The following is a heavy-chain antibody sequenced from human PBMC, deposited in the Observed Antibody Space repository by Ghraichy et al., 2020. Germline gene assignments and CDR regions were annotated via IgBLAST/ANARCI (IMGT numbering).Heavy chain of an antibody. CDR1: GFTFSSYG. CDR3: AKDGVRITMVRGVTLDY. D-gene: IGHD3-10*01. J-gene: IGHJ4*02. Sequence: GGSLRLSCAASGFTFSSYGMHWVRQAPGKRLEWVAVISYDGSNKYYADSVKGRFTISRDNSKNTLYLQMNSLRAEDTAVYYCAKDGVRITMVRGVTLDYWGQGTLVTVSS. CDR2: ISYDGSNK. V-gene: IGHV3-30*18.